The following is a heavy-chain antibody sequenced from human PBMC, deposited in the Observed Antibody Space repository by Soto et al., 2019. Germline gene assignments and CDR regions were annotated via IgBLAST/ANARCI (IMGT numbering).Heavy chain of an antibody. CDR3: ARERYYGLGSYSYYYGMDV. CDR1: GFTFRTYD. J-gene: IGHJ6*02. V-gene: IGHV3-13*01. D-gene: IGHD3-10*01. CDR2: IDTAGHT. Sequence: PGGSLRLSCVASGFTFRTYDMHWVRQPTGKGLEWISTIDTAGHTYYLGSVKGRFTVSRENAENSSYLQMNSLGAGDTAVYYCARERYYGLGSYSYYYGMDVWGQGTPVTVSS.